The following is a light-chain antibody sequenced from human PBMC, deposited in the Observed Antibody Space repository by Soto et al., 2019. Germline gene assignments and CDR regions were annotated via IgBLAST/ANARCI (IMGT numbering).Light chain of an antibody. V-gene: IGKV2-40*01. CDR1: QSLLYSNGYNY. CDR3: MQRIQYPIT. Sequence: EIVMTQSPLSLSVTPGEAASISCRSSQSLLYSNGYNYLDWYLQKPGQSPQLLIYTLFSRASGVPDRFSGSGSRTEFTLKISRVEAEDVGAYYCMQRIQYPITFGQGTRLEIK. CDR2: TLF. J-gene: IGKJ5*01.